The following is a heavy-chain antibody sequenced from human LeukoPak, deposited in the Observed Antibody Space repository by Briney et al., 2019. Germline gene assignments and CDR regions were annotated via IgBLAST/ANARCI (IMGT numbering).Heavy chain of an antibody. Sequence: VASVEVSCKASGGTFSSYVISWVRQAPGQWLEWMGGIIPIFGTANYAQKFQGRVTITADESTGTAYMELSSLRSEDTAVYYCARQDTSGYYLDYWGQGTLVTVSS. CDR3: ARQDTSGYYLDY. CDR2: IIPIFGTA. V-gene: IGHV1-69*13. CDR1: GGTFSSYV. J-gene: IGHJ4*02. D-gene: IGHD3-22*01.